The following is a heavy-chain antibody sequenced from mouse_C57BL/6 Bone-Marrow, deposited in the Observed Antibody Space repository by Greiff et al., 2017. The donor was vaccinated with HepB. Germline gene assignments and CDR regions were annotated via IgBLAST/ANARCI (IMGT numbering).Heavy chain of an antibody. D-gene: IGHD1-2*01. J-gene: IGHJ1*01. CDR3: TITTGHHWYFDV. V-gene: IGHV1-15*01. CDR2: IDPETGGT. CDR1: GYTFTDYE. Sequence: QVQLQQSGAELVRPGASVTLSCKASGYTFTDYEMHWVKQTPVHGLEWIGAIDPETGGTAYNQKFKGKAILTADKSSSTAYMELRSLTSEDSAVYYCTITTGHHWYFDVWGSGTTVTVSS.